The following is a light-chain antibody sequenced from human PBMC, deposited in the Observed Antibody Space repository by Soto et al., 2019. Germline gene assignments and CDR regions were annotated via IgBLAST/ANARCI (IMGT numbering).Light chain of an antibody. CDR2: YDD. CDR1: SSNIGNNA. V-gene: IGLV1-36*01. J-gene: IGLJ2*01. Sequence: QSVLSQPPSVSEAPRQRVTISCSGSSSNIGNNAVNWYQQLPGKAPKLLIYYDDVLPSGVPDRFSGSKSGTSASLAISGLQSEDEADYYCAAWDDSLNGVVFGGGTKVTVL. CDR3: AAWDDSLNGVV.